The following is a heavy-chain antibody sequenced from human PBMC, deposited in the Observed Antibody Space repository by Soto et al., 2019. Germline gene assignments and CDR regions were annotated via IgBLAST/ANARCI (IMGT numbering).Heavy chain of an antibody. Sequence: QVQLVQSGAEVKKPGSSVKVSCKASGGTFSSYAISWVRQAPGQGLEWMGGIIPIFGKANYAQKFQGRVTIPAHESTSAAYMELSSLRSEDTAVYYCAQKSSGQTRFDYWGQGTLVTVSS. J-gene: IGHJ4*02. D-gene: IGHD6-19*01. CDR1: GGTFSSYA. CDR2: IIPIFGKA. CDR3: AQKSSGQTRFDY. V-gene: IGHV1-69*01.